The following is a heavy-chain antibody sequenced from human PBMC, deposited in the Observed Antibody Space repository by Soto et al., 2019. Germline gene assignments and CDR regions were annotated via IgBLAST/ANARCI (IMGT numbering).Heavy chain of an antibody. CDR3: N. Sequence: EVQLVESGGGLIQPGGSLRLSCEASGFSFSDSGMNWVRRAPGKRLEWISYISSSSRTIYYAASVEGRFTISRDKVRNSVHLQLNSLRGEDTGVYFDNWGLGTLVTVSS. J-gene: IGHJ4*02. V-gene: IGHV3-48*01. CDR1: GFSFSDSG. CDR2: ISSSSRTI.